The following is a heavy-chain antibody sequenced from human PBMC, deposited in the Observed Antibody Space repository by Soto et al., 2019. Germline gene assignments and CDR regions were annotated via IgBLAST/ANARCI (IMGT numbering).Heavy chain of an antibody. CDR3: ASGQDTAMVTAFDY. D-gene: IGHD5-18*01. CDR1: GFTFSSYG. CDR2: IWYDGSNK. V-gene: IGHV3-33*01. J-gene: IGHJ4*02. Sequence: QVQLVESGGGVVQPGRSLRLSCAASGFTFSSYGMHWVRQAPGKGLEWVAVIWYDGSNKDYADSVKGRFTISRDNSKNTLYLHMNSLRAEDTAVYYCASGQDTAMVTAFDYWGQGTLVTVSS.